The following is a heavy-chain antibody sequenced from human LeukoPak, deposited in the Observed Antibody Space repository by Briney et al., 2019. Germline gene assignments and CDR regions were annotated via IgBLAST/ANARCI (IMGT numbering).Heavy chain of an antibody. CDR2: IYTSGST. V-gene: IGHV4-61*02. CDR3: AREMDHDFWSGYYVDWFDP. Sequence: PSQTLSLTCTVSGGSISSGSYYWSWIRQPAGKGLEWIGRIYTSGSTNYNPSLKSRVTISVDTSKNQFSLKLSPVTAADTAVYYCAREMDHDFWSGYYVDWFDPWGQGTLVTVSS. J-gene: IGHJ5*02. CDR1: GGSISSGSYY. D-gene: IGHD3-3*01.